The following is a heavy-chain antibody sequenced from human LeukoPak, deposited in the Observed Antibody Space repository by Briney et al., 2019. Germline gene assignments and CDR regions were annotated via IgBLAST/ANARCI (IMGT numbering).Heavy chain of an antibody. Sequence: ASVKVSCKASGYTFTSYGISWVRQAPGQGLEWMGWISAYSGNTNYAQKLQGRVTMTTDTSTSTAYMELRSLRSDDTAVYYCARGACSGGSCYSEFYYYYMDVWGKGTTVTVSS. D-gene: IGHD2-15*01. CDR2: ISAYSGNT. CDR1: GYTFTSYG. CDR3: ARGACSGGSCYSEFYYYYMDV. V-gene: IGHV1-18*01. J-gene: IGHJ6*03.